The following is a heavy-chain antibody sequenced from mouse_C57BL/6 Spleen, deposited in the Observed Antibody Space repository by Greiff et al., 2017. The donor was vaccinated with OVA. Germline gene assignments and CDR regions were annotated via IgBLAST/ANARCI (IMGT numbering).Heavy chain of an antibody. CDR1: GYTFTTYP. J-gene: IGHJ4*01. D-gene: IGHD1-1*01. CDR2: FHPYNDDT. V-gene: IGHV1-47*01. Sequence: VKVVESGAELVKPGASVKMSCKASGYTFTTYPIEWMKQNHGKSLEWIGNFHPYNDDTKYNEKFKGKATLTVEKSSSTVYLELSRLTSDDSAVYYCARNYYGWAMDYWGQGTSVTVSS. CDR3: ARNYYGWAMDY.